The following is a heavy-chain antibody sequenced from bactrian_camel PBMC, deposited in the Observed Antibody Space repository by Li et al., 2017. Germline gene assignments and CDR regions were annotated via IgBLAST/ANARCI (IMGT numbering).Heavy chain of an antibody. CDR2: INSGGSTT. D-gene: IGHD5*01. Sequence: VQLVESGGGFVQAGGSLRLACAASGFTSRTYDMAWVRQAPGKGLEWVSTINSGGSTTYYADSVKGRFTISRDNAKNTVYLQMNSLKSEDTALYYCAPFLREKGWVVGQNYWGQGTQVTVS. V-gene: IGHV3S40*01. J-gene: IGHJ4*01. CDR1: GFTSRTYD. CDR3: APFLREKGWVVGQNY.